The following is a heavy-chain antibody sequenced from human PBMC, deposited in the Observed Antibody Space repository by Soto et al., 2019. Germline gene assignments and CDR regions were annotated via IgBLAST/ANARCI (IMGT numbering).Heavy chain of an antibody. J-gene: IGHJ6*03. V-gene: IGHV1-18*01. CDR2: ISAYNGNT. D-gene: IGHD3-9*01. CDR1: GYTFTIYR. CDR3: ARNLKYYDILTGPNYYYYMDV. Sequence: SVKGSCKVSGYTFTIYRSSCGRKTPGQELEWMGWISAYNGNTNYAQKLQGRVTMTTDTSTSTAYMELRSLRSDDTAVYYCARNLKYYDILTGPNYYYYMDVWGKGTTVTVSS.